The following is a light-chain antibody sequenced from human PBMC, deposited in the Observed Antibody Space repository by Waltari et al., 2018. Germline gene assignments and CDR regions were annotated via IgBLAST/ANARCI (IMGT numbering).Light chain of an antibody. CDR3: QQYNNWPPMYT. V-gene: IGKV3-15*01. Sequence: EIVMTQSPATLSVSPGERVTLSCRASQRVSSKLAWYQQKPGQAPRVLIYAASTRATGIPARFSGSGSGTEFTLTISSLQSEDFAVYYCQQYNNWPPMYTFGQGTKLEIK. J-gene: IGKJ2*01. CDR2: AAS. CDR1: QRVSSK.